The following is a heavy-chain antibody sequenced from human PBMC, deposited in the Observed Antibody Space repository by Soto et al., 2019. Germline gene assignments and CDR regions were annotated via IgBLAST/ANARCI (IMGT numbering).Heavy chain of an antibody. Sequence: GGSLRLSCAASGFTFSDYYMSWIRQAPGKGLEWVSYISSSGSTIYYADSVKGRFTISRDNAKNSLYLQMNSLRAEDTAVYYCASQTTVYGYYYMDVWGKGTTVTVSS. CDR1: GFTFSDYY. CDR3: ASQTTVYGYYYMDV. D-gene: IGHD4-17*01. V-gene: IGHV3-11*01. CDR2: ISSSGSTI. J-gene: IGHJ6*03.